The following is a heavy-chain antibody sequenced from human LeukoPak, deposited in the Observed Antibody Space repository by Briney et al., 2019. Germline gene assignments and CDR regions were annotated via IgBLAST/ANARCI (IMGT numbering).Heavy chain of an antibody. J-gene: IGHJ4*02. CDR1: GFTFSSYG. CDR2: ISYDGSNK. D-gene: IGHD3/OR15-3a*01. Sequence: SGGSLRLSCAASGFTFSSYGIHWVRQAPGKGLEWVAVISYDGSNKYYADSVKGRFTISRDNSKNTLYLQMNSLRAEDTAVFYCAKDYWTGYYESFDYWGQGTLVTVSS. CDR3: AKDYWTGYYESFDY. V-gene: IGHV3-30*18.